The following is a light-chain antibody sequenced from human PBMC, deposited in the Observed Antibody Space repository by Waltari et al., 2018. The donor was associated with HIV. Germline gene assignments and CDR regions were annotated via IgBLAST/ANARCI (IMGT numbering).Light chain of an antibody. CDR3: QQYNNWPLS. CDR1: QSFSSD. CDR2: GAS. J-gene: IGKJ2*01. V-gene: IGKV3-15*01. Sequence: EIVMTQSPATLSVSPGERATLSGRASQSFSSDLAWYQHKPGQAPRLLIYGASTRAAGIPARFSGSGSGTEFTLTISSLQSEDFAVYYCQQYNNWPLSFGQGTKLEIK.